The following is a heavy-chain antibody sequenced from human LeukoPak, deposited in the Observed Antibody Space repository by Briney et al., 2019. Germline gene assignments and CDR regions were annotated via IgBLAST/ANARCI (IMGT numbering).Heavy chain of an antibody. CDR1: GYSFSTNM. CDR2: ILPAGKES. J-gene: IGHJ4*02. Sequence: GGSLRLSCVVSGYSFSTNMMTWVRQAPGKGLEWVATILPAGKESYRVDSVKGRFIVSRDNAKNSLFLEMNSLRHDDTALYYCMSAHGYWGPGTLVTVSS. V-gene: IGHV3-7*01. CDR3: MSAHGY.